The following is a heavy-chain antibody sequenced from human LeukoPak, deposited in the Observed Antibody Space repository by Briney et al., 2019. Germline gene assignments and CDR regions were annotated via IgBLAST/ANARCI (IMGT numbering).Heavy chain of an antibody. Sequence: PGGSLRLSCAASGFTVSSNFMTWVRQAPGKGLEWVSVIYSGGSTYYADSVKGRFTISRDNSKNTLYLQMNSLRAEDTAVYYCANVGRDFWSGYYLDYWGQGTLVTVSS. J-gene: IGHJ4*02. V-gene: IGHV3-53*01. CDR2: IYSGGST. CDR3: ANVGRDFWSGYYLDY. CDR1: GFTVSSNF. D-gene: IGHD3-3*01.